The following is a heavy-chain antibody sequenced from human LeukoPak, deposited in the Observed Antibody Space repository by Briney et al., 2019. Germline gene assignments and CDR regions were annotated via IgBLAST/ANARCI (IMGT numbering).Heavy chain of an antibody. CDR2: IYTSGST. V-gene: IGHV4-4*07. D-gene: IGHD3-22*01. Sequence: SETLSLTCTVSGGSISSYYWSWIRQPAGKGLEWIGRIYTSGSTNYNPSLKSRVTMSVDTSKNQFSLKLSSVTAADTAVYYCAREAKEWYYYDSSGYADAFDIWGQGTMVTVSS. CDR1: GGSISSYY. J-gene: IGHJ3*02. CDR3: AREAKEWYYYDSSGYADAFDI.